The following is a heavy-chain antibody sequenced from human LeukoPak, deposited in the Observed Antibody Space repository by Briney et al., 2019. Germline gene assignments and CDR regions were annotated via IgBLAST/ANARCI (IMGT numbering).Heavy chain of an antibody. J-gene: IGHJ4*02. V-gene: IGHV3-48*03. CDR1: GFTFSSYE. CDR2: ISSSGSTI. CDR3: ARAVTTDY. Sequence: QTGGSLRLSCAASGFTFSSYEMNWVRQAPGKGLEWVSYISSSGSTIYYADSVKGRLTISRDNAKNSLYLQMNSLRAEDTAVYYCARAVTTDYWGQGTLVTVSS. D-gene: IGHD4-17*01.